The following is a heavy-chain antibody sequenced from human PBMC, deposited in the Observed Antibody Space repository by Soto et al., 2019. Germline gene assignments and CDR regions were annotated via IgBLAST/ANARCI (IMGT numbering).Heavy chain of an antibody. Sequence: GGSLRLSCAASGFTFSSYAMHWVRQAPGKGLEWVAVISYDGSNKYYADSVKGRFTISRDNSKNTLYLQMNSLRAEDTAVYYCASCSSTSCYIAVAGHRSDDAFDIWGQGTMVTVSS. D-gene: IGHD2-2*02. CDR2: ISYDGSNK. CDR3: ASCSSTSCYIAVAGHRSDDAFDI. V-gene: IGHV3-30-3*01. J-gene: IGHJ3*02. CDR1: GFTFSSYA.